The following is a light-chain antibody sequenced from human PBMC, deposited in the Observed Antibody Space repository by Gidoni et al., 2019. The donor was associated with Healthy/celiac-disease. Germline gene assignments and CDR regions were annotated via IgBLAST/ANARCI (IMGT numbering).Light chain of an antibody. J-gene: IGLJ2*01. CDR2: EVS. CDR1: SSDVGSYNR. V-gene: IGLV2-18*01. Sequence: QSALPQPPSVSGSPGQSVTISGTGTSSDVGSYNRVSWYQQPPGTAPKLMIYEVSNRPSGVPDRFSGSKSGNTASLTISGLQAEGEADYYCSLYTSSSTAVVCGGGTKLTVL. CDR3: SLYTSSSTAVV.